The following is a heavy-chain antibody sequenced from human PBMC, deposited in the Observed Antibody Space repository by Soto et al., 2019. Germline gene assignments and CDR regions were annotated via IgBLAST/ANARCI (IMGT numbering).Heavy chain of an antibody. V-gene: IGHV1-18*01. CDR3: ARFRLRACGELLWFGESIDY. Sequence: QVQLVQSGAEVKKPGASVKVSCKASGYTFTSYGISWVRQAPGQGLEWMGWISAYNGNTNYAQKLQGRVTMTTDTSTSTAYMELRSLRSDDTAVYYCARFRLRACGELLWFGESIDYWGQGTLVTVSS. CDR1: GYTFTSYG. CDR2: ISAYNGNT. J-gene: IGHJ4*02. D-gene: IGHD3-10*01.